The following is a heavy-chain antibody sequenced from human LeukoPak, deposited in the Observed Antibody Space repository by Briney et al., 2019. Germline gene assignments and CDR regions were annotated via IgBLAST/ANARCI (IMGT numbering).Heavy chain of an antibody. CDR3: AKDLAPVYGDYGYFYYGMDV. CDR1: GFTFSSYA. D-gene: IGHD4-17*01. Sequence: PGGSLRLSCTASGFTFSSYAMSWVRQAPGQGLEWVSAISGSGGSTYYADSVKGRFTISRDNTKNTLYLQMNSLRAEDTAVYYCAKDLAPVYGDYGYFYYGMDVWGQGTTVTVSS. CDR2: ISGSGGST. V-gene: IGHV3-23*01. J-gene: IGHJ6*02.